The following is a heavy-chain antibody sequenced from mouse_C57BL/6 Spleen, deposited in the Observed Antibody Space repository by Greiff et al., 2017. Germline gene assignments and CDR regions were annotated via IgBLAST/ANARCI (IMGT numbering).Heavy chain of an antibody. D-gene: IGHD1-1*02. Sequence: VQLQQSGPVLVKPGASVKMSCKASGYTFTDYYMNWVKQSHGKSLEWIGVINPYNGGTSYNQKFKGKATLTVDKSSSTAYVELNSLTSEDSAVYYCAREVNYDWYFDVWGTGTTVTVSS. CDR2: INPYNGGT. CDR1: GYTFTDYY. CDR3: AREVNYDWYFDV. V-gene: IGHV1-19*01. J-gene: IGHJ1*03.